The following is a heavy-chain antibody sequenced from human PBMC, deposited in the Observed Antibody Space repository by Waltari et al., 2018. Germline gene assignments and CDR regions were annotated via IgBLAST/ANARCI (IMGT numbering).Heavy chain of an antibody. Sequence: EVQLVESGGGLVKPGGSLRLSCAASVFTFSSYSMNWVRQAPGKGLEWVSSISSSSSYIYYADSVKGRFTSSRDNAKNSLYLQMNSLRAEDTAVYYCARARPMYDAFDIWGQGTMVTVSS. D-gene: IGHD2-8*01. CDR3: ARARPMYDAFDI. CDR1: VFTFSSYS. CDR2: ISSSSSYI. J-gene: IGHJ3*02. V-gene: IGHV3-21*01.